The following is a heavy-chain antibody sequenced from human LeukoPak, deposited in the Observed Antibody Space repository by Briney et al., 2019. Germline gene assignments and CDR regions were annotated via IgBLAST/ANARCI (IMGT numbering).Heavy chain of an antibody. Sequence: AGTLRLSCSASGFIFTDYYMSWLRQAPGKGLEWVSYINPSGTVIYNGDSVKGRFTISRDNAKKSMYLQMNSLIAEDTAVYYCARDYNCWGQGTLVTVSS. V-gene: IGHV3-11*01. CDR1: GFIFTDYY. CDR2: INPSGTVI. CDR3: ARDYNC. J-gene: IGHJ4*02. D-gene: IGHD3-10*01.